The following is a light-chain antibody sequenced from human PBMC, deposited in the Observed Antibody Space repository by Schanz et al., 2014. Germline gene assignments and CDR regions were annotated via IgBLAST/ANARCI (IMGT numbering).Light chain of an antibody. V-gene: IGKV3-15*01. J-gene: IGKJ2*01. CDR3: QQTYSTPWT. CDR2: SAS. Sequence: EIVMTQSPATLSVSPGERATLSCRASQSVGASLAWYQRRPGQAPRVLIYSASTRATGIPGRFSGSGSGTEFTLTISSLQAEDVATYHCQQTYSTPWTFGQGTKLEIK. CDR1: QSVGAS.